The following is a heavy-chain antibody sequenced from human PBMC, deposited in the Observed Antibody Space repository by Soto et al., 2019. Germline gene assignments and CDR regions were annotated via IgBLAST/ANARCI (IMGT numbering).Heavy chain of an antibody. Sequence: PSETLSLTCAVSGGSISSSYWWSWVRQPPGQGLEWIGELYHSGSTNYNPSLKSRVTISVDKSKNQFSLKLSSVTAADTAVYYCTRRRITMIVVVYDAFDIWGQGTTVT. D-gene: IGHD3-22*01. CDR3: TRRRITMIVVVYDAFDI. CDR1: GGSISSSYW. CDR2: LYHSGST. V-gene: IGHV4-4*02. J-gene: IGHJ3*02.